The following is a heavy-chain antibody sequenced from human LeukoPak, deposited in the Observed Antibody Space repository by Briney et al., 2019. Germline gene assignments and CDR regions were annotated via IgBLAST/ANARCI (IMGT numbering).Heavy chain of an antibody. CDR3: AKDLRFSGSPRAFDF. CDR1: GFTFSSYA. D-gene: IGHD1-26*01. CDR2: ISGSTSNT. Sequence: GGSLRLSCAASGFTFSSYAMNWVRQAPGKGLEWVSTISGSTSNTFYADSVKGRFTISRDNSKNTLSLQMNSLRAEDTAIYYCAKDLRFSGSPRAFDFWGQGTMVTVSS. V-gene: IGHV3-23*01. J-gene: IGHJ3*01.